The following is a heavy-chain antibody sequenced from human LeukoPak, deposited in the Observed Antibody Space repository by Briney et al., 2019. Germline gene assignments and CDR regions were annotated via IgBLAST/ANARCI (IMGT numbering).Heavy chain of an antibody. D-gene: IGHD6-13*01. V-gene: IGHV3-7*03. CDR1: GFTFSSYW. CDR2: IKQDGSEK. CDR3: ARGLNAHSSSWYV. J-gene: IGHJ4*02. Sequence: GGSLRLSCAASGFTFSSYWMSWVRQAPGKGLEWEANIKQDGSEKYYVDSVKGRFTISRDNAKNSLYLQMNSLRAEDTAVYYCARGLNAHSSSWYVWGQGTLVTVSS.